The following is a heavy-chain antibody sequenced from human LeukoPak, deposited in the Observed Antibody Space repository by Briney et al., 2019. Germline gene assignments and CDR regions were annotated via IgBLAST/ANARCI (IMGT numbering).Heavy chain of an antibody. CDR2: IYYSGST. V-gene: IGHV4-39*07. Sequence: SETLSLTCTVSGGSISSSSYYWGWIRQPPGKGLEWIGSIYYSGSTYYNPSLKSRVTISVDTSKNQFSLKLSSVTAADTAVYYCARVTMVRGYYYYYGMDVWGQGTTVTVSS. CDR3: ARVTMVRGYYYYYGMDV. D-gene: IGHD3-10*01. CDR1: GGSISSSSYY. J-gene: IGHJ6*02.